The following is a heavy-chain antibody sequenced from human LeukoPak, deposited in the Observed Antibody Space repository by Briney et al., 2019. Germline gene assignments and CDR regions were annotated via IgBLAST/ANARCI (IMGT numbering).Heavy chain of an antibody. J-gene: IGHJ4*02. CDR1: GFTFSNYW. CDR3: ARDRYCSSSSSYPLAY. CDR2: INDDGSST. V-gene: IGHV3-74*01. D-gene: IGHD2-2*01. Sequence: PGGSLTLSCVASGFTFSNYWMHWVRQAPGKGLVWVSRINDDGSSTSYADSVKGRFTTSRDNAKSTLYLEMNSLRAEDTAVYYCARDRYCSSSSSYPLAYWGQGTLVTVSS.